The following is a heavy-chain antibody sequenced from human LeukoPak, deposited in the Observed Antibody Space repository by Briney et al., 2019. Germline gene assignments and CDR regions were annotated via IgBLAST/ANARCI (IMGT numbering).Heavy chain of an antibody. D-gene: IGHD2-21*01. Sequence: SETLSLTCTVSGGYSSSFYWTWIRQPPGKGLEWIGYIYYSGSTNYNPSLKSRVTISVDTSKNQFSLKLSSVTAADTAVYYCARGVVIAPQTFDYWGQGTLVTVSS. V-gene: IGHV4-59*01. CDR2: IYYSGST. J-gene: IGHJ4*02. CDR1: GGYSSSFY. CDR3: ARGVVIAPQTFDY.